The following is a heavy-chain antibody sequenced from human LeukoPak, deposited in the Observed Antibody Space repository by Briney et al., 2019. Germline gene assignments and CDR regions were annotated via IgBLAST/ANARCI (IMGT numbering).Heavy chain of an antibody. CDR1: GGSISSGGYS. D-gene: IGHD3-9*01. CDR3: ARGNNYDILTGYPYFDY. V-gene: IGHV4-30-2*01. Sequence: SETLSLTCAVSGGSISSGGYSWSWIRQPPGKGLEWIGYIHHSGSTYYNPSLKSRVTISVDRSKNQFSLKLSSVTAADTAVYYCARGNNYDILTGYPYFDYWGQGTLVTVSS. J-gene: IGHJ4*02. CDR2: IHHSGST.